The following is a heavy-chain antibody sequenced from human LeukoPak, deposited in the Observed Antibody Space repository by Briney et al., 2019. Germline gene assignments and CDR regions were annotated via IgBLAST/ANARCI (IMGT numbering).Heavy chain of an antibody. CDR1: GFTFSSYA. J-gene: IGHJ4*02. CDR3: ARGRVFDY. CDR2: ISYDGSNK. Sequence: GGSLRLSCAASGFTFSSYAMHWVRQAPGKGLEWVAVISYDGSNKYYADSVKGRFTISRENAKNSLYLQMNSLRAGDTAVYYCARGRVFDYWGQGTLVTVSS. V-gene: IGHV3-30*14.